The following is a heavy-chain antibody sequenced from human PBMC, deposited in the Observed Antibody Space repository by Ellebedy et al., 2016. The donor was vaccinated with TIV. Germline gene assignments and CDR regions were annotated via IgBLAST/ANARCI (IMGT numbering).Heavy chain of an antibody. D-gene: IGHD3-16*01. J-gene: IGHJ4*02. CDR3: AHSMEGIPWGEFDY. CDR2: IYWDDDK. Sequence: SGPTLVKPTQTLTLTCTFSGFSLNQTGVGVGWVRQPPGKALEWLAVIYWDDDKRYSPSLKTRLTITKDTSKNQVVLTMTNMDPVDTATYYCAHSMEGIPWGEFDYWGQGTLVTVSS. V-gene: IGHV2-5*02. CDR1: GFSLNQTGVG.